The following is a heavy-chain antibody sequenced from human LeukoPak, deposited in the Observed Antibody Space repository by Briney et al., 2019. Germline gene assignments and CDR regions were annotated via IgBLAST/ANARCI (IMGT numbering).Heavy chain of an antibody. D-gene: IGHD2-8*01. V-gene: IGHV3-21*01. J-gene: IGHJ4*02. CDR1: GFTFSSYS. CDR2: ISSSSSYI. Sequence: GGSLRLSCAASGFTFSSYSMNWVRQAPGKGLEWVSSISSSSSYIYYADSVKGRFTISRDNAKNSLYLQMNSLRAEDTAMYYCARQKYQRGPDVSYFDYWGQGTLVTVSS. CDR3: ARQKYQRGPDVSYFDY.